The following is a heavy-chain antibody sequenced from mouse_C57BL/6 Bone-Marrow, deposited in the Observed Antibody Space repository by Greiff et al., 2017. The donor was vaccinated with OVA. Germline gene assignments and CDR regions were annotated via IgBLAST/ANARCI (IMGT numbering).Heavy chain of an antibody. D-gene: IGHD1-1*01. CDR2: IYPGGGYT. CDR3: ARSSYAMDY. V-gene: IGHV1-63*01. J-gene: IGHJ4*01. CDR1: GYTFTNYW. Sequence: QVQLQQSGAELVRPGPSVKMSCKASGYTFTNYWIGWAKQRPGHGLEWIGDIYPGGGYTNYNEKFTGKATLTADKSSSTAYMQFSSLTSEDSAIYYCARSSYAMDYWGQGTSVTVSS.